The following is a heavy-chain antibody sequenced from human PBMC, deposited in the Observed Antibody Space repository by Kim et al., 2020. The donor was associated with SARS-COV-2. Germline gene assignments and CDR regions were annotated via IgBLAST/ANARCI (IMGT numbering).Heavy chain of an antibody. CDR2: INHSGST. CDR1: GGSFSGYY. CDR3: ARGLLDCSGGSCKGAFDI. V-gene: IGHV4-34*01. Sequence: SETLSLTCAVYGGSFSGYYWSWIRQPPGKGLEWIGEINHSGSTNYNPSLKSRVTISVDTSKNQFSLKLSSVTAADTAVYYCARGLLDCSGGSCKGAFDIWGQGTMVTVSS. D-gene: IGHD2-15*01. J-gene: IGHJ3*02.